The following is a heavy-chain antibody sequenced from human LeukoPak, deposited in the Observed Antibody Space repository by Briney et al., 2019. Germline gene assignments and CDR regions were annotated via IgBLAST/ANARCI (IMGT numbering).Heavy chain of an antibody. V-gene: IGHV3-74*01. Sequence: GGSLKLSCAASGFTFSSYWMHWVRQAPGKGLAWVSRINSDGSSTSYADSVKGRFTISRDNAKNTLYLQMNSLRAEDTAVYYCASYTYYYDSSGYYTQPIDIWGQGTMVTVSS. J-gene: IGHJ3*02. CDR1: GFTFSSYW. CDR2: INSDGSST. CDR3: ASYTYYYDSSGYYTQPIDI. D-gene: IGHD3-22*01.